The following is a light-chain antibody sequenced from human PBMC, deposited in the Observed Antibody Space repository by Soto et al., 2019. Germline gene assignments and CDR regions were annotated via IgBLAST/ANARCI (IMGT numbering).Light chain of an antibody. V-gene: IGLV2-14*01. CDR3: SSYTSSTTSYV. CDR1: NSDIGGYNY. J-gene: IGLJ1*01. Sequence: QSALTQPASVSGSPGQSITISCTGTNSDIGGYNYVSWYQQHPGKVPRDMIYGISNRPSGVSNRFSGSKSGNTASLTISGLQAEDEADYYCSSYTSSTTSYVFGTGTKVTVL. CDR2: GIS.